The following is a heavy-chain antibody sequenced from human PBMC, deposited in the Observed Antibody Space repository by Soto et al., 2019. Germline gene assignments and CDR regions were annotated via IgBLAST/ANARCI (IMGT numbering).Heavy chain of an antibody. CDR1: GFTFSSYG. Sequence: PGGSLRLSCAASGFTFSSYGMHWVRQAPGKGPEWVAVISYDGSNKYYADSVKGRFTISRDNSKNTLYLQMNSLRAEDTAVYYCAKGPAYYYDSSGPKSNWFDPWGQGTLVTVSS. V-gene: IGHV3-30*18. CDR2: ISYDGSNK. CDR3: AKGPAYYYDSSGPKSNWFDP. D-gene: IGHD3-22*01. J-gene: IGHJ5*02.